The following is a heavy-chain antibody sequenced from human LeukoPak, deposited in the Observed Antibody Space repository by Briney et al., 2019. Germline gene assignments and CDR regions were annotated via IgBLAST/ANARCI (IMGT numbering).Heavy chain of an antibody. V-gene: IGHV3-23*01. CDR2: ISGSGDST. CDR1: GFTFSSYE. D-gene: IGHD2-2*01. J-gene: IGHJ4*02. Sequence: GGSLRLSCAASGFTFSSYEMNWVRQAPGKGLEWVSAISGSGDSTYYADSVKGRFTISRDNSRNTLYLQMNSLRAGDTAVYYCAKSFRSTSLDYWGQGTLVTVSS. CDR3: AKSFRSTSLDY.